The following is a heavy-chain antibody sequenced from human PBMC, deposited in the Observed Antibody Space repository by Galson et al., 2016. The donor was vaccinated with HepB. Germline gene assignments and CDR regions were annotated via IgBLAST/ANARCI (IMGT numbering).Heavy chain of an antibody. J-gene: IGHJ6*03. CDR1: GFTFSTSA. V-gene: IGHV1-58*01. CDR2: IVVGSGQT. CDR3: AKEGHYEGHFYMDV. D-gene: IGHD4-17*01. Sequence: SVKVSCKASGFTFSTSAVQWVRQARGQPLEWIGWIVVGSGQTNYAQKFQKGVTITTDMSASTAYMELSSLRVEDTAVYYCAKEGHYEGHFYMDVWGEGTTVTVSS.